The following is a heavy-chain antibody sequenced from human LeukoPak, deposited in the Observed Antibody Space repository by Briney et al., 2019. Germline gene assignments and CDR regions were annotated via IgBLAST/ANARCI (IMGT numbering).Heavy chain of an antibody. CDR3: ASDIVATISGMDV. D-gene: IGHD5-12*01. CDR1: GFTFSSYS. J-gene: IGHJ6*02. Sequence: GGSLRLSCAASGFTFSSYSMNWVRQAPGKGLEWVSSISSSSSYIYYADSVKGRFTTSRDNAKNSLYLQMNSLRAEDTAVYYCASDIVATISGMDVWGQGTTVTVSS. V-gene: IGHV3-21*01. CDR2: ISSSSSYI.